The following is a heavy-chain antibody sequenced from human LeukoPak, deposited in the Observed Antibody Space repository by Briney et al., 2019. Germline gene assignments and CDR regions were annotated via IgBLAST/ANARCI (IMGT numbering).Heavy chain of an antibody. CDR2: INPNSGGT. CDR3: ARLLGGGSDAFDI. V-gene: IGHV1-2*02. CDR1: GYTFTGYY. Sequence: ASVKVSCKASGYTFTGYYMYWVRQAPGQGLEWMGWINPNSGGTNYAQKFQGRVTMTRDTSISTAYMELSRLRSDDTAVYYCARLLGGGSDAFDIWGQGTMVTVSS. J-gene: IGHJ3*02. D-gene: IGHD3-10*01.